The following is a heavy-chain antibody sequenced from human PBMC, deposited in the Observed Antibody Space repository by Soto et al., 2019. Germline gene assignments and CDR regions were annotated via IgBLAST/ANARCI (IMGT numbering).Heavy chain of an antibody. V-gene: IGHV4-39*01. CDR2: IYYSGST. CDR3: ARRIWYYGMDV. J-gene: IGHJ6*02. CDR1: GGSISSSSYY. Sequence: PSETLSLTCTVSGGSISSSSYYWGWIRQPPGKGLEWIGSIYYSGSTYYNPSLKSRVTISVDTSKNQFSLKLSSVTAADTAVYYCARRIWYYGMDVWGQGTTVTVSS.